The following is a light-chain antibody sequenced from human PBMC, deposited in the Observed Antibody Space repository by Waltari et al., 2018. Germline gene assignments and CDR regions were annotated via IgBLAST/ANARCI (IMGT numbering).Light chain of an antibody. J-gene: IGLJ1*01. V-gene: IGLV2-8*01. CDR3: SSYGGNNSLDV. CDR2: EVN. Sequence: QSALTQPPSASGSPAQSVTISCTGTSSDVGRYNNVSWFQQHPGNAPKLLIYEVNKRPSGAPARCSGSKSGSTASLTVSGLQAEDEADDDCSSYGGNNSLDVFGPGTRVTVL. CDR1: SSDVGRYNN.